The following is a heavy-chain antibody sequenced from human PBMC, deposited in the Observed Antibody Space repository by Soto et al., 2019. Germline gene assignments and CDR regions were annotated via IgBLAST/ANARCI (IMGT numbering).Heavy chain of an antibody. CDR2: IYYSGTT. CDR3: ASLTRTVTTYYCDY. J-gene: IGHJ4*02. D-gene: IGHD4-17*01. CDR1: GGSISSGGYY. V-gene: IGHV4-31*03. Sequence: QVQLQESGPGLVKPSQTLSLTCTVSGGSISSGGYYWSWIRQHPGKGLEWIGYIYYSGTTYYNPSLKRRVTITVDTSKNQFSLKLSSVTAADTAVYYCASLTRTVTTYYCDYWGQGTLVTVSS.